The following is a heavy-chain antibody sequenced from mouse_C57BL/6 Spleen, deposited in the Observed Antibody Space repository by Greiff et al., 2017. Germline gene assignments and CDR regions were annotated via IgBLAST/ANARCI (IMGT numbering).Heavy chain of an antibody. CDR1: GYSITSGYY. Sequence: EVKLMESGPGLVKPSQSLSLTCSVTGYSITSGYYWNWIRQFPGNKLEWMGYISYDGSNNYNPSLKNRISITRDTSKNQFFLKLNSVTTEDTATYYCARGDYVSEYFDVWGTGTTVTVSS. CDR2: ISYDGSN. CDR3: ARGDYVSEYFDV. V-gene: IGHV3-6*01. D-gene: IGHD1-1*01. J-gene: IGHJ1*03.